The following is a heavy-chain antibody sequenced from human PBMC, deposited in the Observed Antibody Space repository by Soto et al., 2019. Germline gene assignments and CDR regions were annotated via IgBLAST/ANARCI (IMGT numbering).Heavy chain of an antibody. CDR1: GGSMRSYY. Sequence: SETLSLTRSVSGGSMRSYYWNWLRQPAGKGLEWIGRIYSRGDTNYNPSVKSRVTMSVDTSKNEFSLRLNSVTAADTAVYYCAGIGEDVYYGMDVWGQGTTVTVSS. D-gene: IGHD2-21*01. CDR3: AGIGEDVYYGMDV. J-gene: IGHJ6*02. V-gene: IGHV4-4*07. CDR2: IYSRGDT.